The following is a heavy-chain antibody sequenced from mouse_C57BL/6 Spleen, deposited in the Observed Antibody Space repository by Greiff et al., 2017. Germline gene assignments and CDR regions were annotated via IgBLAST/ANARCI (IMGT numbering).Heavy chain of an antibody. Sequence: QVQLQQPGAELVRPGSSVKLSCKASGYTFTSYWMDWVKQRPGQGLEWNGNIYPSDSETHYNQKFKDKATLTVDKSSSTAYMQLSILTSEDSAVYYCARDGNPGRCAYWGQGTLVTVSA. D-gene: IGHD2-3*01. CDR1: GYTFTSYW. CDR2: IYPSDSET. J-gene: IGHJ3*01. V-gene: IGHV1-61*01. CDR3: ARDGNPGRCAY.